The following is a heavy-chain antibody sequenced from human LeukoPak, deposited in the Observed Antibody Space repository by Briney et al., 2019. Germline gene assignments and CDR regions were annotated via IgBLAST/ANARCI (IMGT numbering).Heavy chain of an antibody. Sequence: GGSLRLSCAASGFTFSSNAMSWVRQAPGKGLEWVSAISGSGGSTYYADSVKGRFTISRDNSKNTLFLQMNSLRAEDTAVYYCARVFRSGDLFVSDSWGQGTLVTVSS. CDR1: GFTFSSNA. CDR3: ARVFRSGDLFVSDS. V-gene: IGHV3-23*01. D-gene: IGHD2-21*02. J-gene: IGHJ4*02. CDR2: ISGSGGST.